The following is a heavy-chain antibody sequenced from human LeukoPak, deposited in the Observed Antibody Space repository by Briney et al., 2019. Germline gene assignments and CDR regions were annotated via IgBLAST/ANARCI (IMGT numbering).Heavy chain of an antibody. CDR3: ARGRSSPIAAAGNFDY. J-gene: IGHJ4*02. V-gene: IGHV1-2*02. CDR1: GYTFTGYY. D-gene: IGHD6-13*01. CDR2: INPNSGGT. Sequence: GASVKVSCTASGYTFTGYYMHWVRQAPGQGLEWMGWINPNSGGTNYAQKFQGRVTMTRDTSISTAYMELSRLRSDDTAVYYCARGRSSPIAAAGNFDYWGQGTLVTVSS.